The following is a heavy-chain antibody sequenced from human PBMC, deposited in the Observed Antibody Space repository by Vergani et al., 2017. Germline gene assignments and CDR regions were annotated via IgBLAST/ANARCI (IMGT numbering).Heavy chain of an antibody. CDR3: AGIVKVTPYYYYGMDV. V-gene: IGHV1-69*04. CDR1: GGTFSSYA. D-gene: IGHD3-16*02. J-gene: IGHJ6*02. Sequence: QVQLVQSGAEVKKPGSSVKVSCKASGGTFSSYAISWVRQAPGQGLEWMGRIIPILGIANYAQKFQGRVTITADKSTSTAYMELSSLRSEDTAVYYWAGIVKVTPYYYYGMDVWGQGP. CDR2: IIPILGIA.